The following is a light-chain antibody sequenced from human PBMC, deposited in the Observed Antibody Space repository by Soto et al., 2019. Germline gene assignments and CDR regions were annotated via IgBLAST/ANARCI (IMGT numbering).Light chain of an antibody. V-gene: IGLV4-60*02. Sequence: QTVVTQSSSASASLGSSVKLTCTLSSGHSSYIIAWHQQQPGKAPRYLMKLEGSGSYNKGSGVPDRFSGASSGADRYLTISTLQFEDEADYYCETWDSHTRVFGGGTKLTVL. CDR3: ETWDSHTRV. CDR2: LEGSGSY. J-gene: IGLJ3*02. CDR1: SGHSSYI.